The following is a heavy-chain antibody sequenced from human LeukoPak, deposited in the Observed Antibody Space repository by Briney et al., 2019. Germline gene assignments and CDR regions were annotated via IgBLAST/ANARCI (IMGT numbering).Heavy chain of an antibody. J-gene: IGHJ6*02. Sequence: SETLSLTCTVSGGSISSYYWSWIRQPPGKGLEWIGYIYYSGSTNCNPSLKSRVTISVDTSKNQFSLKLSSVTAADTAVYYCARDLVGYGDYGFYYYGMDVWGQGTTVTVSS. V-gene: IGHV4-59*01. CDR2: IYYSGST. CDR1: GGSISSYY. CDR3: ARDLVGYGDYGFYYYGMDV. D-gene: IGHD4-17*01.